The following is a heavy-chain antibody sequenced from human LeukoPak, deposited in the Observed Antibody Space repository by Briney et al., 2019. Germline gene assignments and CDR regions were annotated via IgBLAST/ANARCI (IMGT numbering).Heavy chain of an antibody. J-gene: IGHJ4*02. V-gene: IGHV1-46*01. Sequence: ASVKFSCKTSGYVFTSFYIHWVRQAPGQGLEWMGVIYPHGGETDRAQKFQGRLTMTRDTSTSTVYMELSGLRSDDTAIYYCAREEHGGNHDYWGQGTLVTVTS. D-gene: IGHD4-23*01. CDR1: GYVFTSFY. CDR2: IYPHGGET. CDR3: AREEHGGNHDY.